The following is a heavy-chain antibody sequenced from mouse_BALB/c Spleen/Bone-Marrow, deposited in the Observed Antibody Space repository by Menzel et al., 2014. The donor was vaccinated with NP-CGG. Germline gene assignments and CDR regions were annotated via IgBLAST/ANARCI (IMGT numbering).Heavy chain of an antibody. J-gene: IGHJ2*01. V-gene: IGHV1-14*01. Sequence: EVQLQQSGPELVKPGASVKMSCKVSGYTFTSYVMHWVKQKPGQGLEWIGYINPYNDGTKYNEKFKGKATLTSDKSSSTAYMELSSLTSEDSAVYYCARGGYRYRYDDYFDYWGQGTTLTVSS. CDR1: GYTFTSYV. D-gene: IGHD2-14*01. CDR2: INPYNDGT. CDR3: ARGGYRYRYDDYFDY.